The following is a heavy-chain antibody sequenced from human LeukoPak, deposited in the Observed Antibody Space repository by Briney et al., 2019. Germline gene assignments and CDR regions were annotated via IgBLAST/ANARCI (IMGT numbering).Heavy chain of an antibody. CDR2: IYTSGST. CDR3: ARGGYYDSSGYYYLIDY. Sequence: VKPSETLSLTCTVSGGSIGSYYWSWIRQPAGKGLEWIGRIYTSGSTNYNPSLKSRVTMSVDTSKNQFSLKLSSVTAADTAVYYCARGGYYDSSGYYYLIDYWGQGTLVTVSS. CDR1: GGSIGSYY. V-gene: IGHV4-4*07. D-gene: IGHD3-22*01. J-gene: IGHJ4*02.